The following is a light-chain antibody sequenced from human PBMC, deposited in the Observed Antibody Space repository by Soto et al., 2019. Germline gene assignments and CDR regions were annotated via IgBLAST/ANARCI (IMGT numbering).Light chain of an antibody. J-gene: IGLJ2*01. Sequence: QSALTQPASVSGSPGQSITISCTGTSSDVGGYNHVSWYQQYPGKAPKLMIYDVSNRPSGVSNRFSGSKSGNTASLTISGLQAEDEADYYCGSYTSSSSTLVVFGGGTKVTVL. CDR3: GSYTSSSSTLVV. CDR2: DVS. V-gene: IGLV2-14*01. CDR1: SSDVGGYNH.